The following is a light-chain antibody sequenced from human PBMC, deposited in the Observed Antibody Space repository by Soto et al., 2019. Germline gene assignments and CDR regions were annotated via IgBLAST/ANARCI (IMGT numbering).Light chain of an antibody. CDR2: GAS. V-gene: IGKV3-15*01. CDR1: QSVSNN. Sequence: EIVMTQSPATLSVSPGERATLSCRASQSVSNNLAWYQQKPGQAPRLLIYGASTRATGIPARFSGSGSGTEFTLTIRSLQSEDFAVYYCQHYSNWPAFGQGTKVEIK. J-gene: IGKJ1*01. CDR3: QHYSNWPA.